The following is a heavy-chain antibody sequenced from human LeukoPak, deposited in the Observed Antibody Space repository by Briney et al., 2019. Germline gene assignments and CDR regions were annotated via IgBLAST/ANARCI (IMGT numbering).Heavy chain of an antibody. D-gene: IGHD3-3*01. CDR2: IYSGGST. V-gene: IGHV3-53*01. J-gene: IGHJ3*02. Sequence: GGSLRLSCAASGFTVSSNYMSWARQAPGKGLEWVSVIYSGGSTYYADSVKGRFTISRDNAKNSLYLQMNSLRAEDTAVYYCASSPGYDFWSGYPHDAFDIWGQGTMVTVSS. CDR1: GFTVSSNY. CDR3: ASSPGYDFWSGYPHDAFDI.